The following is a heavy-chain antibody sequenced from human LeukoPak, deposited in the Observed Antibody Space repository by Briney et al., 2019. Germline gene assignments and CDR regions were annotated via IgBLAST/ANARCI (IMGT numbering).Heavy chain of an antibody. CDR2: IWYDGSNK. D-gene: IGHD3-9*01. J-gene: IGHJ4*02. Sequence: GGSLRLSCAASGFTFSSYGMHWVRQAPGKGLEWVAVIWYDGSNKYYADSVKGRFTISRDNSKNTLYLQMNSLRAEDTAVYYCAREAVPYYDILTGHPYYFDYWGQGTLVTVSS. CDR1: GFTFSSYG. CDR3: AREAVPYYDILTGHPYYFDY. V-gene: IGHV3-33*01.